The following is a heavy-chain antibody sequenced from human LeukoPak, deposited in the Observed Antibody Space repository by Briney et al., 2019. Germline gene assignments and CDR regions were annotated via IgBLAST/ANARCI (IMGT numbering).Heavy chain of an antibody. CDR1: GFTFSSYA. CDR3: ARDHGVYYYYYYMDV. CDR2: ISYDGSNK. V-gene: IGHV3-30-3*01. Sequence: PGGSLRLSCAASGFTFSSYAMHWVRQAPGKGLEWVAVISYDGSNKYYADSVKGRFTISRDNSKNTLYLQMNSLRAEDTAVYYCARDHGVYYYYYYMDVWGKGTTVTVSS. J-gene: IGHJ6*03. D-gene: IGHD3-16*01.